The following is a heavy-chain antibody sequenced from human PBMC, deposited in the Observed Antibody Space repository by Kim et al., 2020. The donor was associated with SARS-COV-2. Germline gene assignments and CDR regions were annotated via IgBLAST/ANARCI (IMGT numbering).Heavy chain of an antibody. V-gene: IGHV4-59*13. CDR3: ARDANYYDSSVGAFDI. Sequence: SETLSLTCTVSGGSISSYYWSWIRQPPGKGLEWIGYIYYSGSTNYNPSLKSRVTISVDTSKNQFSLKLSSVTAADTAVYYCARDANYYDSSVGAFDIWGQGTMVTVSS. D-gene: IGHD3-22*01. CDR1: GGSISSYY. J-gene: IGHJ3*02. CDR2: IYYSGST.